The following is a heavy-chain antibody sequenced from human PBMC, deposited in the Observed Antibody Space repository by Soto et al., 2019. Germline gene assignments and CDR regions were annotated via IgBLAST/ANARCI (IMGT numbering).Heavy chain of an antibody. D-gene: IGHD1-26*01. CDR2: FSYSGTT. CDR1: GGSITSYY. Sequence: SETLSLTCTVSGGSITSYYWSWFWQPPGKGLEWIGYFSYSGTTNYTPSLKSRVTISVDTSKNQFSLKLSSVTAADTAVYYCARDGSGGTYGDNAFDIWGQGTLVTVSS. J-gene: IGHJ3*02. CDR3: ARDGSGGTYGDNAFDI. V-gene: IGHV4-59*12.